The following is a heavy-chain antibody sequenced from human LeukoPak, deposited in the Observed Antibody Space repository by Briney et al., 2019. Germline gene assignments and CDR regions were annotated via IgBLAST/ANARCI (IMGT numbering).Heavy chain of an antibody. CDR2: IKSKTDGGTT. D-gene: IGHD6-25*01. CDR3: TTGCSRSGYVPYFDY. CDR1: GFTFSNAW. J-gene: IGHJ4*02. Sequence: SGGSLRLSCAASGFTFSNAWMSWVRQAPGKGLEWVGRIKSKTDGGTTDYAAPVKGRFTISRDDSKNTLYLQMNSLKTEDTAVYYCTTGCSRSGYVPYFDYWGQGTLVTVSS. V-gene: IGHV3-15*01.